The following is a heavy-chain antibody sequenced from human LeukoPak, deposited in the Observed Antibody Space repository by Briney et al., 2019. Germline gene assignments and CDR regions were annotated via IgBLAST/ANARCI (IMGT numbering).Heavy chain of an antibody. Sequence: PSETLSLTCAVYGGSFSGYYWSWIRQPPGKGLEWIGEINHSGSTNYNPSLKTRVTISVDTSKNQFSLKLSSVTRADTAVYYCARYRNFFWSGYQNGAFDIWGQGTMVTVSS. CDR1: GGSFSGYY. CDR2: INHSGST. V-gene: IGHV4-34*01. CDR3: ARYRNFFWSGYQNGAFDI. J-gene: IGHJ3*02. D-gene: IGHD3-3*01.